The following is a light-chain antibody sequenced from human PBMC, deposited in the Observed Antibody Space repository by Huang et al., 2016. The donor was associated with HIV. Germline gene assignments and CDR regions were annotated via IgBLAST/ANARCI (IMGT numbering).Light chain of an antibody. J-gene: IGKJ2*01. CDR3: QQRSNWPRMYT. CDR1: QSVNSY. Sequence: EIVLTQSPATLSLSPGERATLSCRSSQSVNSYLAWYQQKPGQAPRLLIYDASNRATGIPARFSGSGSGTDFTLTISSLEPEDFAVYYCQQRSNWPRMYTFGQGTKLEIK. CDR2: DAS. V-gene: IGKV3-11*01.